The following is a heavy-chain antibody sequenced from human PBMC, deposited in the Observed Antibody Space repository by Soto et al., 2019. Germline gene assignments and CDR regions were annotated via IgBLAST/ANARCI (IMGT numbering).Heavy chain of an antibody. D-gene: IGHD4-17*01. Sequence: QVQLVESGGGVVQPGRSLRLSCAASGFTFSSYGMHWVRQAPGKGLEWVAVISYDGSNKYYADSVKGRFTISRDNSKNTLYLQMNSLRAEDTAVYYCAKDYGDFHYDYWGQGTLVTVSS. CDR1: GFTFSSYG. CDR3: AKDYGDFHYDY. CDR2: ISYDGSNK. V-gene: IGHV3-30*18. J-gene: IGHJ4*02.